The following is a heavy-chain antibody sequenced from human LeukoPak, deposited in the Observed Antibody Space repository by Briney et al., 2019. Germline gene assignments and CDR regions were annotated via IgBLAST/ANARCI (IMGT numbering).Heavy chain of an antibody. CDR3: ARGITIFGVVTTYYFDY. CDR1: GGSFSGYY. CDR2: INHSGST. J-gene: IGHJ4*02. D-gene: IGHD3-3*01. Sequence: SGTLSLTCAVYGGSFSGYYWSWIRQPPGKGLEWIGEINHSGSTNYNPSLKSRVTISVDTSKNQFSLKLSSVTAADTAVYYCARGITIFGVVTTYYFDYWGQGTLVTVSP. V-gene: IGHV4-34*01.